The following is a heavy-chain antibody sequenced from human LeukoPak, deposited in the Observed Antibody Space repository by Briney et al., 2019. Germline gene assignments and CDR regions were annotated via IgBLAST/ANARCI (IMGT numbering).Heavy chain of an antibody. CDR2: IWYDGSNK. J-gene: IGHJ4*02. Sequence: GGSLRLSCAASGFTFDDYAMHWVRQAPGKGLEWVAVIWYDGSNKYYADSVKGRFTISRDNSKNTLYLQMNSLRAEDTAVYYCARDGDQFDYWGQGTLVTVSS. D-gene: IGHD2-2*01. CDR3: ARDGDQFDY. CDR1: GFTFDDYA. V-gene: IGHV3-33*08.